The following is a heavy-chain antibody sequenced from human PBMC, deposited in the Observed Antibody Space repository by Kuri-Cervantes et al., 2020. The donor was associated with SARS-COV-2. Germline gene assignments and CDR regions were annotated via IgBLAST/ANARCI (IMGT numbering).Heavy chain of an antibody. V-gene: IGHV4-59*01. Sequence: SETLSLTCTVSGGSISGNHWNWIRQAPGKGLEWVGYIYSSGSTKYNPSLKSRVTMSVDTAKNQISLTLRPVTAADTAVYFCAQDAGGGYNWFDPWGPGTLVTVSS. J-gene: IGHJ5*02. CDR1: GGSISGNH. D-gene: IGHD6-13*01. CDR3: AQDAGGGYNWFDP. CDR2: IYSSGST.